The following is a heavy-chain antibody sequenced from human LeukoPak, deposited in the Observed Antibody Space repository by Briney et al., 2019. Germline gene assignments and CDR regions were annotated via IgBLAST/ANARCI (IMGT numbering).Heavy chain of an antibody. CDR3: ARDNYGSGSYSWSKRLDY. CDR1: GFTFSNYN. V-gene: IGHV3-21*01. Sequence: GSLRLSCAASGFTFSNYNMNWVRQAPGKGLEWVSFISTSSSYIYYADSVKGRFTISRHNAKNSLYLQMNSLRAEDTAVYYCARDNYGSGSYSWSKRLDYWGQGTLVTVSS. J-gene: IGHJ4*02. CDR2: ISTSSSYI. D-gene: IGHD3-10*01.